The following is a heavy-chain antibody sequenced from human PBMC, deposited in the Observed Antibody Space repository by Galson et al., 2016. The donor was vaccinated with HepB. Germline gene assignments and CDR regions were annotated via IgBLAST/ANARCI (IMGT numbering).Heavy chain of an antibody. Sequence: SLRLSCAAYGFTFSSYGMHWVRQAPGKGLEWVAVISYDGSEKYYADSVKGRFTISRDNSKNTLYLQMSSLRAEDTAVYYCAKDVWRGSGTDYYGMDVWGQGTTVTVSS. V-gene: IGHV3-30*18. CDR1: GFTFSSYG. CDR3: AKDVWRGSGTDYYGMDV. D-gene: IGHD1-1*01. J-gene: IGHJ6*02. CDR2: ISYDGSEK.